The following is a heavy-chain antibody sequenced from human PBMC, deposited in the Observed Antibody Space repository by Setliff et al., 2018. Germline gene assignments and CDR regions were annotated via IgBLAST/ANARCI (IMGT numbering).Heavy chain of an antibody. CDR1: GYTFTNYW. CDR3: ARVGPLTDDAFDI. V-gene: IGHV5-51*01. D-gene: IGHD1-26*01. CDR2: IYPADSDT. J-gene: IGHJ3*02. Sequence: PWESLKISCKGSGYTFTNYWIAWVRQMPGKGLEYMGIIYPADSDTTYRPSFQGQVTISADKPINTAYLQWSSLKASDTAIYYCARVGPLTDDAFDIWGQGTMVTVSS.